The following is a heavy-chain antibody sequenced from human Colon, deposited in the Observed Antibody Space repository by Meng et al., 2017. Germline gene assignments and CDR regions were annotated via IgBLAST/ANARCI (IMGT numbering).Heavy chain of an antibody. Sequence: GGSLRLSGKGPGYSFSSYWIGWVRPMPGKGPEWMGNIFPADSDTRYSPSFQGQATISVDKSISTAYLQWSSLEASDSAIYYCARLRDYGDDRAFAYWGPGTLVTVSS. V-gene: IGHV5-51*01. D-gene: IGHD4/OR15-4a*01. CDR1: GYSFSSYW. CDR2: IFPADSDT. CDR3: ARLRDYGDDRAFAY. J-gene: IGHJ4*02.